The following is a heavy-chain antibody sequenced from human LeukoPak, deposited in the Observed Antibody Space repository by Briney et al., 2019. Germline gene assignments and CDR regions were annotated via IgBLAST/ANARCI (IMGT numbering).Heavy chain of an antibody. J-gene: IGHJ4*02. D-gene: IGHD5-18*01. CDR1: GYSISSGYY. V-gene: IGHV4-38-2*01. CDR2: IYHSGST. CDR3: ARHEYEDTAYFDY. Sequence: TSETLSLTCAVSGYSISSGYYWGWIRPPPGKGLEWIGGIYHSGSTYYNPSLKSRVTISVDTSKNQFSLKLSSVTAADTAVYYCARHEYEDTAYFDYWGQGTLVTVSS.